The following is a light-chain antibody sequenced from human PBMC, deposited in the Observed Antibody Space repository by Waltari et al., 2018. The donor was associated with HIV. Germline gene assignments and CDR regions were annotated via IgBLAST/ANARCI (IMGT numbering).Light chain of an antibody. Sequence: QSVVTQPPSASGTPGQRVTISCSGSSSNIGSNTVNWYQQLPGTAPKLLIYSNNQWPSGVPDRFSGSKSGTSASLAISGLQSEDEADYYCATWDDSLNAYVVFGGGTKLTVL. CDR1: SSNIGSNT. CDR3: ATWDDSLNAYVV. V-gene: IGLV1-44*01. CDR2: SNN. J-gene: IGLJ2*01.